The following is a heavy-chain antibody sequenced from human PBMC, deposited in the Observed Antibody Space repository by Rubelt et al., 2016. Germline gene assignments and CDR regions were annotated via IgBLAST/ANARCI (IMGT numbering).Heavy chain of an antibody. CDR2: IRNKANSYTT. D-gene: IGHD4-17*01. CDR1: GFTFSSYS. CDR3: ARVEVFRGHYVSDY. J-gene: IGHJ4*02. Sequence: RLSCAASGFTFSSYSMNWVRQAPGKGLEWVGRIRNKANSYTTEYAASNARFTISRDDSKNSLYLQMNSLKTEDTAVYYCARVEVFRGHYVSDYRGQGTLVTVSS. V-gene: IGHV3-72*01.